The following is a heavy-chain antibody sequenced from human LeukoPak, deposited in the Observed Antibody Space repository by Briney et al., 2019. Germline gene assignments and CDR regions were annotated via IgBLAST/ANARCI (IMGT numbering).Heavy chain of an antibody. V-gene: IGHV3-30*18. CDR1: GFTFSSYG. CDR3: AKDSPGWELLLAY. D-gene: IGHD1-26*01. CDR2: ISYDGSNK. J-gene: IGHJ4*02. Sequence: GGSLRLSCAASGFTFSSYGMHWVRQAPGKGLEWVAVISYDGSNKYYADSVKGRFTISRDNSENTLYLQMNSLRAEDTAVYYCAKDSPGWELLLAYWGQGTLVTVSS.